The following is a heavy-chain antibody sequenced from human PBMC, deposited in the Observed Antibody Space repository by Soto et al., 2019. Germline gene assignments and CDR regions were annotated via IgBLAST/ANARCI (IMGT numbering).Heavy chain of an antibody. Sequence: QVQLVQSGAEVKKPGSSVKVSCKASGGTFSSYAISWVRQAPGQGLEWMGGSIPIFGTANYAQKFQGRVTITADESTSTAYMELSSLRSEDTAVYYCARAVVATSPYYYYCMDVWGQGTTVTVSS. CDR3: ARAVVATSPYYYYCMDV. V-gene: IGHV1-69*01. D-gene: IGHD5-12*01. J-gene: IGHJ6*02. CDR2: SIPIFGTA. CDR1: GGTFSSYA.